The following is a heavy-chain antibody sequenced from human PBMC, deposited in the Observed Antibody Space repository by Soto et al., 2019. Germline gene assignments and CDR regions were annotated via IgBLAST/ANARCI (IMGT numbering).Heavy chain of an antibody. J-gene: IGHJ5*02. CDR2: LSGSGSTI. CDR1: GFTFSNYA. Sequence: GGSLRLSCAASGFTFSNYAMSWVRQAPGKGLEWVSTLSGSGSTIYYADSVKGRFTISRDNSKNTLYLQMNSLRAEDTAVYYCAKTFGTTMVRGNWFDPWGQGTLVTVSS. V-gene: IGHV3-23*01. D-gene: IGHD3-10*01. CDR3: AKTFGTTMVRGNWFDP.